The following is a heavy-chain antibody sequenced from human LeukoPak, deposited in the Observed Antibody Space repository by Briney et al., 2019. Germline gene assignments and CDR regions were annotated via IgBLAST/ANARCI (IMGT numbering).Heavy chain of an antibody. CDR3: ARAERTAITHDY. CDR1: GYTFTSYG. Sequence: ASVKVSCKASGYTFTSYGISWVRQAPGQGLEWMGWISAYNGNTNYAQKLQGRVTMTTDTSTSTAYMELRSLRSDDTAVYYCARAERTAITHDYWGQGSLVTVSS. CDR2: ISAYNGNT. D-gene: IGHD5-18*01. J-gene: IGHJ4*02. V-gene: IGHV1-18*01.